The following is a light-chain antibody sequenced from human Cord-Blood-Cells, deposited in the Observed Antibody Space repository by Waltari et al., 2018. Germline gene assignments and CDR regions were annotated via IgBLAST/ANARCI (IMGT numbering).Light chain of an antibody. CDR1: SSDVGSYNL. J-gene: IGLJ1*01. CDR2: EGS. V-gene: IGLV2-23*01. Sequence: QSALTQPASVSGSPGQSITISCTGTSSDVGSYNLVYWYQPHPGKAPKLMIYEGSKRPSGVSNRFSGSKSGNTASLTISGLQAEDEADYYCCSYAGSSTYVFGTGTKVTVL. CDR3: CSYAGSSTYV.